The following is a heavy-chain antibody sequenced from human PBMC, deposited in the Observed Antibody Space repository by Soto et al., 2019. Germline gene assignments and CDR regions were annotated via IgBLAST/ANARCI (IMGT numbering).Heavy chain of an antibody. CDR1: GGSISSAGYX. CDR3: ARYGSGSYYPTTFDY. CDR2: IYYSGST. J-gene: IGHJ4*02. D-gene: IGHD3-10*01. Sequence: QVQLQESGPGLVKPSQTLSLTCTVSGGSISSAGYXWSWIRQHPGKGLEWIGYIYYSGSTYYNPSLKSRVTISXDXSXXXXSLKLSXXXXXXXAVYYCARYGSGSYYPTTFDYWGQGTLVTVSS. V-gene: IGHV4-31*03.